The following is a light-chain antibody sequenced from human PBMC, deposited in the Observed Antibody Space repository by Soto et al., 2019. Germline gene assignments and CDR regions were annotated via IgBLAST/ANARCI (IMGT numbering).Light chain of an antibody. Sequence: DIVMTQSPNSLAVSLGERATIHCKSSQSVYHSSNNKNYLAWYQQKPGQPPKLLIYWSSTRESGVPDRFSGSRSGTDFTLTINNLQADDVAIYYCQQYYSTLPITFGQGTRLEIK. CDR2: WSS. CDR3: QQYYSTLPIT. CDR1: QSVYHSSNNKNY. J-gene: IGKJ5*01. V-gene: IGKV4-1*01.